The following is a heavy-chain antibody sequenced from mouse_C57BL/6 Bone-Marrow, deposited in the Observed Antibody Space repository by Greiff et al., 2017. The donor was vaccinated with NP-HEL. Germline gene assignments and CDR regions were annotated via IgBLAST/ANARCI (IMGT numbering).Heavy chain of an antibody. D-gene: IGHD2-5*01. CDR2: IYPGDGDT. CDR3: ARSPYSNYGGVFDY. Sequence: VQLQQSGPELVKPGASVKISCKASGYAFSSSWMNWVKQRPGKGLEWIGRIYPGDGDTNYNGKFKGKATLTAAKSSSTAYMQLSNLTSEDSAVYFCARSPYSNYGGVFDYWGQGTTLTVSS. J-gene: IGHJ2*01. V-gene: IGHV1-82*01. CDR1: GYAFSSSW.